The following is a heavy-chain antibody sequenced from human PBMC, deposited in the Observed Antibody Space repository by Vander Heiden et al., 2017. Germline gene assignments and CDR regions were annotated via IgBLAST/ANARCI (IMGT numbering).Heavy chain of an antibody. Sequence: EVQLVQSGAEVKKPGEALKISCKGSGYSVTGNWIGWVRQLAGKGPEWMGIIYPLDSDTRYSPSFQGQVTISADKSISTAYLQWSSLKASDTAMYYCARSTTYYYDSSAFDPWGQGTLVTVSS. CDR3: ARSTTYYYDSSAFDP. J-gene: IGHJ5*02. CDR1: GYSVTGNW. CDR2: IYPLDSDT. D-gene: IGHD3-22*01. V-gene: IGHV5-51*01.